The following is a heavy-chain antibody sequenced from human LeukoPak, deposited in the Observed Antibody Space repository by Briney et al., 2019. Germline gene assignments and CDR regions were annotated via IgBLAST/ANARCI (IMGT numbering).Heavy chain of an antibody. CDR1: GFTVSSTS. Sequence: GGSLRLSCAVSGFTVSSTSMTWVRQAPGKGLEWVSAISGSGGSTYYADSVKGRFTISRDNSKNTLYLQMNSLRAEDTAVYYCAKEYNVGYFDWFDPWGQGTLVTVSS. J-gene: IGHJ5*02. V-gene: IGHV3-23*01. D-gene: IGHD1-14*01. CDR3: AKEYNVGYFDWFDP. CDR2: ISGSGGST.